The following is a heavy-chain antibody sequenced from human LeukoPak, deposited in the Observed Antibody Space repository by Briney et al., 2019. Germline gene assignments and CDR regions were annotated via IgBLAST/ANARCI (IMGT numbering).Heavy chain of an antibody. CDR2: INPNSGGT. CDR1: GYTFTGYY. CDR3: ARDTARDYYDSSGTSDY. J-gene: IGHJ4*02. V-gene: IGHV1-2*02. D-gene: IGHD3-22*01. Sequence: ASVKVSCKASGYTFTGYYMHWVRQAPGQGLEWMGWINPNSGGTNYAQKFQGRVTMTRDTSISTAYMELSRLRSDDTAVYYCARDTARDYYDSSGTSDYWDQGTLVTVSS.